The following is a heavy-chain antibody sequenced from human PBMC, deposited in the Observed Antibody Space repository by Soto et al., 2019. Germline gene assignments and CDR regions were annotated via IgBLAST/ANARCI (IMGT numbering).Heavy chain of an antibody. CDR3: AVQLSGEDYFY. V-gene: IGHV1-69*01. D-gene: IGHD5-12*01. J-gene: IGHJ4*02. Sequence: QVQLVQSGAEVKKPGSSVKVSCKASGGTFSSYAISWVRQAPGQGLEWMGGIIPIFGTTNYAQKFQGRVRITADECTSTAYMEVSTLRSEDTAVYYRAVQLSGEDYFYWGQGTLVTVSS. CDR2: IIPIFGTT. CDR1: GGTFSSYA.